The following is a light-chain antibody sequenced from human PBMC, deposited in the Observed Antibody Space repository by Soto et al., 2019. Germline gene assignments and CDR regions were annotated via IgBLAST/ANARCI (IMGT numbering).Light chain of an antibody. CDR1: SSDVGSYNY. V-gene: IGLV2-14*01. CDR3: SAYTSSTTRVV. J-gene: IGLJ2*01. CDR2: EVS. Sequence: QSALTQPASVSGSPGQSITISCPGKSSDVGSYNYVSWYQQHPGKAPKLMIYEVSNRPSGVSKRFSVSKSGSTASLTISGLQAEDEADYYRSAYTSSTTRVVFGGGTKLTGL.